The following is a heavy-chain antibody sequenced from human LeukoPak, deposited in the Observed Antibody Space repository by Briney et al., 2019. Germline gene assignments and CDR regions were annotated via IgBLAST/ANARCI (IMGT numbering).Heavy chain of an antibody. Sequence: GGSLRLSCAASGFTFSSYAMSWVRQAPGKGLEWVSAISGSGGSTYYADSVKGRFTISRDNSKNTLYLQMNSLRAEDTAVYYCARDSETVTSTSSWFDPWGQGTLVTVSS. J-gene: IGHJ5*02. CDR1: GFTFSSYA. CDR2: ISGSGGST. CDR3: ARDSETVTSTSSWFDP. D-gene: IGHD4-17*01. V-gene: IGHV3-23*01.